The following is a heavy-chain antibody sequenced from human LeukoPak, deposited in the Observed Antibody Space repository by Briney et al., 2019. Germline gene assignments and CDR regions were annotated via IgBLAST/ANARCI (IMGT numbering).Heavy chain of an antibody. CDR2: IKQDGSQK. CDR3: ASVDFDNNAHYNYYLPN. Sequence: GGSLRLSCAASGFRLNRFSISWARQTPGKGLEWVANIKQDGSQKEYADSVKGRFAISRDNANNFLDLQMNSLRAEDTGVYYCASVDFDNNAHYNYYLPNWGQGTRVTVSS. D-gene: IGHD2/OR15-2a*01. V-gene: IGHV3-7*01. CDR1: GFRLNRFS. J-gene: IGHJ4*02.